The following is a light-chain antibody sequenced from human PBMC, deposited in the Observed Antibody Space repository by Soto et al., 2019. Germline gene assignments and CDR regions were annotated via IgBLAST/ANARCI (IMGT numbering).Light chain of an antibody. CDR3: QQSYSSPIT. CDR1: QSIGKH. CDR2: AAS. Sequence: DVQRTMTPSSLSASVQDRVPITCLASQSIGKHLNWYQQKPGKAPKFLIYAASSLQSGVPSRFSGSGSGTDFTLTVNSLQPEDFAIYYCQQSYSSPITFGQGTRLEIK. J-gene: IGKJ5*01. V-gene: IGKV1-39*01.